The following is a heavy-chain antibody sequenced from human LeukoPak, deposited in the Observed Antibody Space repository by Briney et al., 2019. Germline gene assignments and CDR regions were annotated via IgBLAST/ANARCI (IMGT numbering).Heavy chain of an antibody. D-gene: IGHD3-22*01. CDR2: ISGGGST. J-gene: IGHJ3*02. CDR3: ARGGDTIGSIRSPFDI. CDR1: GFTVSDNY. V-gene: IGHV3-53*01. Sequence: CGSLRLSYAASGFTVSDNYTSWVRQAPGKGLEWVSAISGGGSTYYADSVKGRFIISRDNSKNTVYLQLNSLRAEDTAVYYCARGGDTIGSIRSPFDIWGQGTMVTVSS.